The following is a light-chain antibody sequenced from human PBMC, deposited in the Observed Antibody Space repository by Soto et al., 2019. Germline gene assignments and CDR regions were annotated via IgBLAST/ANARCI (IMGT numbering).Light chain of an antibody. V-gene: IGLV2-14*03. J-gene: IGLJ3*02. Sequence: QSVLTQPASVSGSPGQSITIFCTGTSDDIGAYNFVSWYQQHLDKAPRLVIYGVTDRPSGVSNRFSASKSGNTASLTISGLRTEDEADYYCYSYAGGNTWVFGGGTKLTVL. CDR2: GVT. CDR1: SDDIGAYNF. CDR3: YSYAGGNTWV.